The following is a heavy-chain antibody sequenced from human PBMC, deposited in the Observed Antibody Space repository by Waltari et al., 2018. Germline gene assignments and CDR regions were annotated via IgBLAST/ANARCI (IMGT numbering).Heavy chain of an antibody. CDR1: GFSLSHFG. V-gene: IGHV3-30*18. CDR3: TKDAFGNTYLDH. J-gene: IGHJ5*02. CDR2: ASLDGSTT. D-gene: IGHD3-10*01. Sequence: QVQLVESGGGVVQPVMSLRLSCAASGFSLSHFGMPWVRRAPGKGVGWVVLASLDGSTTDYADSVRGRFTISRDNSKNTLYLDINTLRVDDTAIYYCTKDAFGNTYLDHWGQGTLVTVSS.